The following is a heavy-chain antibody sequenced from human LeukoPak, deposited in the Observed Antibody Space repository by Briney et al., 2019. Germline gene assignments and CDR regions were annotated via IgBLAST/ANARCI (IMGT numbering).Heavy chain of an antibody. CDR3: ARDIEAAGLFLGY. J-gene: IGHJ4*02. CDR2: MKFDGSEK. Sequence: GRSVRLSCGVLEITLRGYWLGGGAQAPGKGLEWVANMKFDGSEKDYVDPAKGRFTISRGNAKNSLYLQMNSLTAEDTAVYYCARDIEAAGLFLGYWGQGTLVTVSS. V-gene: IGHV3-7*01. D-gene: IGHD6-13*01. CDR1: EITLRGYW.